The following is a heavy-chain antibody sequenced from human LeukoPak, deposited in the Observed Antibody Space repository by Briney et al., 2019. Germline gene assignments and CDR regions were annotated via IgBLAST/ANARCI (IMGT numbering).Heavy chain of an antibody. CDR3: ARYGGDSFYDFWSGSKTGFDY. D-gene: IGHD3-3*01. CDR1: GFTFSSYS. J-gene: IGHJ4*02. Sequence: GGSLRLSCAASGFTFSSYSMNWVRQAPGKGLEWVSYISSSSGTIYYADSVKGRFTISRDNAKNSLYLQMNSLRAEDPAVYYCARYGGDSFYDFWSGSKTGFDYWGQGTLVTVSS. CDR2: ISSSSGTI. V-gene: IGHV3-48*01.